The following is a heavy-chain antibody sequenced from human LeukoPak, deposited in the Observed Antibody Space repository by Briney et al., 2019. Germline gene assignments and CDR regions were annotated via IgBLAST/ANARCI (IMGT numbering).Heavy chain of an antibody. CDR3: AKEGGYGELSSYFDY. J-gene: IGHJ4*02. CDR1: GFTFSSYA. Sequence: GGSLRLSCAASGFTFSSYAMSWVRQAPGKGLEWVSAISGSGGSTYYADSVKGRFTISRDNSKNTLYLQMNSLRAEDTAVHYCAKEGGYGELSSYFDYWGQGTLVTVSS. V-gene: IGHV3-23*01. D-gene: IGHD3-16*02. CDR2: ISGSGGST.